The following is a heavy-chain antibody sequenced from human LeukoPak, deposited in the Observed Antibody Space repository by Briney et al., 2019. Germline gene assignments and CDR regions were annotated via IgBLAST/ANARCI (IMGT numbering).Heavy chain of an antibody. D-gene: IGHD2-2*01. Sequence: SETLSLTCTVSGGSLSSYYWSWIRQPPGKGLEWIGYIYYSGSTNYNPSLKSRVTISVDTSKNQFSLKLSSVTAADTAVYYCARGKTDIVVVGWFDPWGQGTLVTVSS. V-gene: IGHV4-59*12. CDR1: GGSLSSYY. J-gene: IGHJ5*02. CDR2: IYYSGST. CDR3: ARGKTDIVVVGWFDP.